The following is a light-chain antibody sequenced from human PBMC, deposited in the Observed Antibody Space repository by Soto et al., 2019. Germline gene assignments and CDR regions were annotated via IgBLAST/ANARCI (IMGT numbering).Light chain of an antibody. CDR3: QQSYSIPLT. J-gene: IGKJ4*01. CDR2: WAS. CDR1: QSVLYTSNNKNY. Sequence: DVVMTQSPDSLAVSLGERATINCKSSQSVLYTSNNKNYLSWYQQKPGQPPKLLIYWASTRESGVPDRFSGSGSGTDFTLTISSVQPEDFAIYYCQQSYSIPLTFGGGTQLDIK. V-gene: IGKV4-1*01.